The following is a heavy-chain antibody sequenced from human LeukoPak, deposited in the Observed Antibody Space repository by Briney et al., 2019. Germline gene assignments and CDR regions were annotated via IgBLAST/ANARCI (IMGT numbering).Heavy chain of an antibody. J-gene: IGHJ4*02. Sequence: GGSLRLSCAASGFTFSSYGMHWVRQAPGKGLEWVAVIWYDGSNKYYTDSVKGRLTISRDNSKNTLYLQMNSLRAEDTAIYYCAREGPRGNSQFDYWGQGTLVTVSS. V-gene: IGHV3-33*01. CDR3: AREGPRGNSQFDY. CDR1: GFTFSSYG. CDR2: IWYDGSNK. D-gene: IGHD2/OR15-2a*01.